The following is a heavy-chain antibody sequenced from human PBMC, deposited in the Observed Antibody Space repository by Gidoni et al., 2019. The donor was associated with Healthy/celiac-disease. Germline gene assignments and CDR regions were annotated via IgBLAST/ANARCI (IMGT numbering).Heavy chain of an antibody. V-gene: IGHV5-51*01. Sequence: PGASLKISCKGSGYSFTRYWIGWVRQLPGKGLAWMGIIYPGDSDTRYSPSFQGQVTISADKSISTAYLQWSSLKASDTAMDYCARRGQLSYYYYYGMDVWGQGTTVTVSS. CDR1: GYSFTRYW. D-gene: IGHD6-6*01. J-gene: IGHJ6*02. CDR2: IYPGDSDT. CDR3: ARRGQLSYYYYYGMDV.